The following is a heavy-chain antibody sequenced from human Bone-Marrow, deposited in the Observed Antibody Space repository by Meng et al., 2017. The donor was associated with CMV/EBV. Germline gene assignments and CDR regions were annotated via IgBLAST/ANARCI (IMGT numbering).Heavy chain of an antibody. Sequence: ASVKVSCKASGYTFTGYYMHWVRQAPGQGLEWMGWINPNSGGTNYAQKFQARVTMTRDTSISTAYMELSRLRSDDTAVYYCARSDRNYCTNGVCYKYWGQGTLVTVSS. D-gene: IGHD2-8*01. J-gene: IGHJ4*02. CDR1: GYTFTGYY. CDR3: ARSDRNYCTNGVCYKY. CDR2: INPNSGGT. V-gene: IGHV1-2*02.